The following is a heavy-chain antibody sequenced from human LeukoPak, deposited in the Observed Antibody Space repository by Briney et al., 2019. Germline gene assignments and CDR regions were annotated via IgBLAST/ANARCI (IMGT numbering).Heavy chain of an antibody. D-gene: IGHD3-3*01. CDR3: AKDLGLWSPYFDY. V-gene: IGHV3-53*01. Sequence: PGGSLRLSCAASGFTVSSNYMSWVRQAPGKGLEWVSVIYSGGSTYYADSVKGRFTISRDNSKNTLYLQMNSLRAEDTAVYYCAKDLGLWSPYFDYWGQGTLVTVSS. J-gene: IGHJ4*02. CDR1: GFTVSSNY. CDR2: IYSGGST.